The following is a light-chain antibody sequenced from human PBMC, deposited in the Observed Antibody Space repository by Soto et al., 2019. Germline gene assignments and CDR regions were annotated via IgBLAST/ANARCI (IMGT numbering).Light chain of an antibody. CDR1: QGMRSY. Sequence: DIQLTQSPSFVSASVGDRVTITCRASQGMRSYLAWYQQKPGKAPKLLIHTASTLQSGVPSRFSGSGSGTEFTLTISSLQPEDFATYYCQHRHSYPITFGQGTRLEIK. CDR2: TAS. CDR3: QHRHSYPIT. V-gene: IGKV1-9*01. J-gene: IGKJ5*01.